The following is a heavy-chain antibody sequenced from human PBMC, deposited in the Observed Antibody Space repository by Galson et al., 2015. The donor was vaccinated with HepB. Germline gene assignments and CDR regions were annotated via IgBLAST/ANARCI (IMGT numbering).Heavy chain of an antibody. V-gene: IGHV2-5*01. CDR3: AYRVFDSSWYPKNWFDP. Sequence: PALVKPTQTLTLTCTFSGFSLRTSGVGVGWIRQPPGKALEWLALIYWNDDKRYSPSLKNRLTITKDTSKNQVVLTMTNMGPVDTATYSCAYRVFDSSWYPKNWFDPWGQGTRVTVSS. CDR1: GFSLRTSGVG. J-gene: IGHJ5*02. D-gene: IGHD6-13*01. CDR2: IYWNDDK.